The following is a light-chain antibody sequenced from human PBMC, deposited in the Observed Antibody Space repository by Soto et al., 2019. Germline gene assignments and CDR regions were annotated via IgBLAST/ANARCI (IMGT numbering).Light chain of an antibody. CDR2: EAS. V-gene: IGKV3D-15*01. J-gene: IGKJ1*01. CDR1: NSGSSN. Sequence: EILLTPAPSTLCILPAERAPLYCRDRNSGSSNLAWYQQKPGQAPRLLIHEASTRATGIPARFSGSGAGTDFTLTISSLQSEDFAVYYCQQYNNSPPWTFGPGTKVDIK. CDR3: QQYNNSPPWT.